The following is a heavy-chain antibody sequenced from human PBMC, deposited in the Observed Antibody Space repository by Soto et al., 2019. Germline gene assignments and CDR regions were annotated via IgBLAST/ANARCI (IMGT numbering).Heavy chain of an antibody. Sequence: GGSLRVSCAASGFTFDDYAMHWVRQAPWKGLEWVSGISWNSGSIGYADSVKGRFTISRDNAKNSLYLQMNSLRAEDTALYYCAKDIARTRGPSPPSSSWGQGTLVTVSS. V-gene: IGHV3-9*01. CDR3: AKDIARTRGPSPPSSS. CDR1: GFTFDDYA. J-gene: IGHJ5*02. CDR2: ISWNSGSI. D-gene: IGHD2-15*01.